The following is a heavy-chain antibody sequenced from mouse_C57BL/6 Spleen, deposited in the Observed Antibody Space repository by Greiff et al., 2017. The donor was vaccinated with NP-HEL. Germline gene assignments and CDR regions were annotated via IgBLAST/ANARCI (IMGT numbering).Heavy chain of an antibody. V-gene: IGHV1-81*01. CDR3: ARYYSNYYAMDY. D-gene: IGHD2-5*01. CDR2: IYPRSGNT. Sequence: VHLVESGAELARPGASVKLSCKASGYTFTSYGISWVQQRTGQGLEWIGEIYPRSGNTYYNEKFKGKATLTADKSSSTSYMELRSLTSEDSAVYFCARYYSNYYAMDYWGQGTSVTVSS. J-gene: IGHJ4*01. CDR1: GYTFTSYG.